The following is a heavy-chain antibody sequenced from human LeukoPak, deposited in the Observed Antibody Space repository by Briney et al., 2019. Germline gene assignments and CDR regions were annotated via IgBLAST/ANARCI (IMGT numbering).Heavy chain of an antibody. D-gene: IGHD3-10*01. CDR3: AKDQEVRGPLMLTFDY. Sequence: GGSLRLSCAVSGFTFSGFWMSWSRQAPGKGLEWVASINSDGSEGYYADVVKGRFTISRDNAKNSLYLQINSLRAEDTAVYYCAKDQEVRGPLMLTFDYWGQGTLVTVSS. CDR1: GFTFSGFW. V-gene: IGHV3-7*03. CDR2: INSDGSEG. J-gene: IGHJ4*02.